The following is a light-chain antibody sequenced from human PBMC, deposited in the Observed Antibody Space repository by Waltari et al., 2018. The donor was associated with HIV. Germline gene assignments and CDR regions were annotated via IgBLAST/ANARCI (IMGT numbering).Light chain of an antibody. V-gene: IGKV3-11*01. CDR1: QSVATY. CDR2: DSS. J-gene: IGKJ2*01. Sequence: EIVLTQSPGTLSLSPGERATLSCRASQSVATYLAWYQQKPGQAPRLLIYDSSNRAAGIPARFSGSVSVTDFTLTISSLEPEDFAVYYCHQRSTWPPTFGQGTKV. CDR3: HQRSTWPPT.